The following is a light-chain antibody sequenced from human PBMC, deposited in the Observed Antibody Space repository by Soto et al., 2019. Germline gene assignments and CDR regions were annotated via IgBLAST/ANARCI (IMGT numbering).Light chain of an antibody. V-gene: IGLV1-40*01. CDR3: QSYDTSLTSYV. CDR2: RNT. CDR1: SSNIGAGHD. J-gene: IGLJ1*01. Sequence: QSVLTQPPSVSGAPGQRVTISCTGSSSNIGAGHDVHWYQQLPGTAPKLLIYRNTNRPSGVPDRFSGSKSGTSASLAITGLQADDEADYYCQSYDTSLTSYVFATGTKLTVL.